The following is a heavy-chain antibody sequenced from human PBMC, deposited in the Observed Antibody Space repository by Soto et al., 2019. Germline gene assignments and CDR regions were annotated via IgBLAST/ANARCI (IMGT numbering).Heavy chain of an antibody. CDR2: INAGNGNT. Sequence: QVQLVQSGAEEKKPGASVKVSCKASGYTFTSYAMHWVRQAPGQRLEWMGWINAGNGNTKYSQKFQARVTITRDTSASNDYTELSSLRAEDTAVYYGARSIVVVTALDYWGQGTLVTVSS. CDR3: ARSIVVVTALDY. D-gene: IGHD2-21*02. J-gene: IGHJ4*02. CDR1: GYTFTSYA. V-gene: IGHV1-3*05.